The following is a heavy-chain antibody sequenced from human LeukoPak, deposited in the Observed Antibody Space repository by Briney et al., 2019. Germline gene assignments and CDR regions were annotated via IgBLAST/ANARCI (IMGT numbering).Heavy chain of an antibody. D-gene: IGHD2-2*01. CDR2: ISAYNGNT. V-gene: IGHV1-18*01. J-gene: IGHJ4*02. CDR3: ARGVLVHCSSTRCHYYFDY. CDR1: GYTFTSYG. Sequence: ASVKVSCKASGYTFTSYGISWVRQAPGQGLEWMGWISAYNGNTNYAQKLQGRVTMTTDTSTSTAYMEPRSLRSDDTAVYYCARGVLVHCSSTRCHYYFDYWGQGTLATVSS.